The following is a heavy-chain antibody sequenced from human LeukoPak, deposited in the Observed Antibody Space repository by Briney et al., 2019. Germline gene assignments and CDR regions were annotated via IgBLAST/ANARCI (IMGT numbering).Heavy chain of an antibody. CDR1: GFTFSNYG. J-gene: IGHJ4*02. CDR3: AKDSSVYYYDSRNFDY. CDR2: IRFDASNK. Sequence: GGSLRLSCATSGFTFSNYGMHWVRQAPGKGLEWVAFIRFDASNKYYADSVKGRFTISRDNSKNKLYLQMNSLRAEDTAVYYCAKDSSVYYYDSRNFDYWGQGTLVTVSS. V-gene: IGHV3-30*02. D-gene: IGHD3-22*01.